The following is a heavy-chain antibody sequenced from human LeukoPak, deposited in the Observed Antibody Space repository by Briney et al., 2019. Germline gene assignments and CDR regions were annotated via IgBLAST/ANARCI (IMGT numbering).Heavy chain of an antibody. V-gene: IGHV3-48*04. Sequence: PGGSLRLSCAASGFTFSSYSMNWVRQAPGKGLEWVSYISSSSSTIYYADSVKGRFTISRDNAKNSLYLQMNSLRAEDTAVYYCARDLAVDIVASIAPLRHWGQGTLVTVSS. D-gene: IGHD5-12*01. CDR1: GFTFSSYS. CDR2: ISSSSSTI. CDR3: ARDLAVDIVASIAPLRH. J-gene: IGHJ1*01.